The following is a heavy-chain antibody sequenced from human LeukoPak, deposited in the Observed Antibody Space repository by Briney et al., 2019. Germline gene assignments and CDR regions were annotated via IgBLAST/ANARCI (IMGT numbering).Heavy chain of an antibody. CDR1: GGSVSSGSYY. V-gene: IGHV4-61*01. CDR2: IYYSGST. Sequence: SETLSLTCTVSGGSVSSGSYYWSWIRQPPGKGLEWIGYIYYSGSTNYNPSLKSRVTISVDTSKNQFSLKLSSVTAADTAVYYRAGDYYDSSGHWAFDIWGQGTMVTVSS. J-gene: IGHJ3*02. D-gene: IGHD3-22*01. CDR3: AGDYYDSSGHWAFDI.